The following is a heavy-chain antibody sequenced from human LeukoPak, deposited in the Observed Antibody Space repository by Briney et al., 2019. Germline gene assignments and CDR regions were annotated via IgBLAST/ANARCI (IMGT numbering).Heavy chain of an antibody. D-gene: IGHD3-10*01. CDR2: IKEDGSEK. CDR3: ARDWVAGVPFDAFDI. J-gene: IGHJ3*02. Sequence: GGSLRLSCAASGFTRSSYWMSWVRQAPGKGLEWVANIKEDGSEKYYVDSVKGRFTISRDNAQNSVYLHMNSLTAEDTALYYCARDWVAGVPFDAFDIWGQGTMVSVSS. CDR1: GFTRSSYW. V-gene: IGHV3-7*03.